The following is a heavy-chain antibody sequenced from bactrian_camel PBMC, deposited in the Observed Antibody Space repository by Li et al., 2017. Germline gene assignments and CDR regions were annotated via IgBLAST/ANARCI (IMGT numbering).Heavy chain of an antibody. CDR1: ESTTWLCS. V-gene: IGHV3S53*01. CDR2: VRIMDGRK. J-gene: IGHJ4*01. Sequence: HVQLVESGGGSVQAGGSLQLSCAVSESTTWLCSMGWYRQIGRQERELVSSVRIMDGRKSYADSVKGRFTISRDNAKNMVYLQLNSLKIDDTAMYYCANLDGHYWGQGTQVTVS. CDR3: ANLDGHY.